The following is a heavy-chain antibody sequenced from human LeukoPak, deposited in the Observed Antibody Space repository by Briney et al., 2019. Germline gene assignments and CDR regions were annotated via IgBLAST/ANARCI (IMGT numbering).Heavy chain of an antibody. V-gene: IGHV4-61*02. D-gene: IGHD3-16*01. CDR2: IYISGST. CDR3: ARAPSEGGTDDAFDI. J-gene: IGHJ3*02. Sequence: TSETLSLTCTVSGGSISSGSYYWSWIRQPAGKGLEWIGRIYISGSTNYNPSLKSRVTISVDTSKNQFSLKVRSVTAADTAVYFCARAPSEGGTDDAFDIWGQGTMVTVSS. CDR1: GGSISSGSYY.